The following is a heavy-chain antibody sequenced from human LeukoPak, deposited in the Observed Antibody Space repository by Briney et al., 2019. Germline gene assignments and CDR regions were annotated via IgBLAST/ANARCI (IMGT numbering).Heavy chain of an antibody. CDR2: MNPNSGNT. D-gene: IGHD3-22*01. CDR1: GYTFTSYY. Sequence: GASVKVSCKASGYTFTSYYMYWVRQAPGQGLEWMGWMNPNSGNTGYAQKFQGRVTITRNTSISTAYMELSSLRSEDTAVYYCARSLPDYYDSSGYCFDIWGQGTMVTVSS. CDR3: ARSLPDYYDSSGYCFDI. V-gene: IGHV1-8*03. J-gene: IGHJ3*02.